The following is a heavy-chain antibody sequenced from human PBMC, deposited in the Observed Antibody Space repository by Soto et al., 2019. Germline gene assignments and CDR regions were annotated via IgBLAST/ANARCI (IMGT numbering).Heavy chain of an antibody. CDR3: AKSRVVVVAPAPYYYGMGV. D-gene: IGHD2-15*01. Sequence: LRLSCAASGFTFSSYGMHWVRQAPGKGLEWVAVISYDGSNKYYADSVKGRFTISRDNSKNTLYLQMNSLRAEDTAVYYCAKSRVVVVAPAPYYYGMGVWGQGTTVTVSS. V-gene: IGHV3-30*18. CDR2: ISYDGSNK. CDR1: GFTFSSYG. J-gene: IGHJ6*02.